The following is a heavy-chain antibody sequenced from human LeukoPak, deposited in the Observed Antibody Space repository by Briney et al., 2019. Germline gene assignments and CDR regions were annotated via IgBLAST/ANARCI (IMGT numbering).Heavy chain of an antibody. Sequence: SETLSLTCTVSGGSITSSSYYWGWIRQPPGKGLEWIGYIYYSGSTNYNPSLKSRVTISVDTSKNQFSLKLSSVTAADTAVYYCARERKSYGSGTYSGDDYYYYMDVWGKGTTVTISS. CDR1: GGSITSSSYY. V-gene: IGHV4-61*01. CDR2: IYYSGST. J-gene: IGHJ6*03. CDR3: ARERKSYGSGTYSGDDYYYYMDV. D-gene: IGHD3-10*01.